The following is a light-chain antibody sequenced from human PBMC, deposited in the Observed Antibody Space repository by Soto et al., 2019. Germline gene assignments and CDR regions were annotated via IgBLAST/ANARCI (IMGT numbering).Light chain of an antibody. Sequence: EIVLTQSPGTVSLSPGETASLSCRASQTVSGSYLAWYQQKAGQAPRLLIYGTTSRATVVPDRFSGGGSGTAFTLPLSGLEPEDFALYNCQQYGSAPPTFGGGTKVEVK. CDR2: GTT. CDR3: QQYGSAPPT. CDR1: QTVSGSY. J-gene: IGKJ4*01. V-gene: IGKV3-20*01.